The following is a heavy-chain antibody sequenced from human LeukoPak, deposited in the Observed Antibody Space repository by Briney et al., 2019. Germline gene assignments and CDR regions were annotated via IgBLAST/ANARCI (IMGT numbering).Heavy chain of an antibody. CDR1: GGSISSSSYY. CDR2: IYYSGST. CDR3: ARVTTIIAITIRYCSGGSCYSGSFDY. Sequence: SETLSLTCTVSGGSISSSSYYWGWIRQPPGKGLEWIGSIYYSGSTYYNPSLKSRVTISVDTSKNQFSLKLSSVTAADTAVYYCARVTTIIAITIRYCSGGSCYSGSFDYWGQGTLVTVSS. J-gene: IGHJ4*02. V-gene: IGHV4-39*07. D-gene: IGHD2-15*01.